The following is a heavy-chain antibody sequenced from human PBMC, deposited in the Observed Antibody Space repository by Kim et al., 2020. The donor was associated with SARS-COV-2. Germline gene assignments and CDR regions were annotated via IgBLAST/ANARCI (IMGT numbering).Heavy chain of an antibody. V-gene: IGHV3-43*02. CDR2: ISGDGGST. Sequence: GGSLRLSCAASGFTFDDYAMHWVRQAPGKGLEWVSLISGDGGSTYYADSVKGRFTISRDNSKNSLYLQMNSLRTEDTALYYCAKITPDYDFWSGPTGYYFDYWGQGTLVTVSS. D-gene: IGHD3-3*01. J-gene: IGHJ4*02. CDR1: GFTFDDYA. CDR3: AKITPDYDFWSGPTGYYFDY.